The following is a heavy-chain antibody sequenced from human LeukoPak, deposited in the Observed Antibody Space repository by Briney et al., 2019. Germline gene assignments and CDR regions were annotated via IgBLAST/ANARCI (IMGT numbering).Heavy chain of an antibody. D-gene: IGHD3-16*02. V-gene: IGHV1-2*02. CDR1: GYTFTVYY. J-gene: IGHJ4*02. CDR2: INPNSGGT. Sequence: RASVKVSFKASGYTFTVYYMHWVRQAPGQGLEWMGWINPNSGGTNYAQKFQGRVTITRDTSISTAYMELSRLRSDDTAVYYCAVMITFGGVIVHDYWGQGTLVTVSS. CDR3: AVMITFGGVIVHDY.